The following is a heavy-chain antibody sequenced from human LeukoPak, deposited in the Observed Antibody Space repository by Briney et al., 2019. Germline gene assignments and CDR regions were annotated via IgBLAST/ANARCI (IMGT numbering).Heavy chain of an antibody. CDR1: GGSISSSSYY. J-gene: IGHJ4*02. CDR3: ARDLYILTGYYWGGQGSFDY. V-gene: IGHV4-39*07. Sequence: SETLSLTCTVSGGSISSSSYYWGWIRQPPGKGLEWIGSIYYSGSTYYNPSLKSRVTISVDASKNQFSLKLSSVTAADTAVYYCARDLYILTGYYWGGQGSFDYWGQGTLVTVSS. D-gene: IGHD3-9*01. CDR2: IYYSGST.